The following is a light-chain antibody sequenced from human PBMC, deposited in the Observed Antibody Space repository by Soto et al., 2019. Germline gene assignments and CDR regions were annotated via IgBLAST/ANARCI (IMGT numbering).Light chain of an antibody. CDR1: NNDVGGHNY. J-gene: IGLJ2*01. CDR2: DVS. CDR3: CSYAGSYTL. V-gene: IGLV2-11*01. Sequence: QSALTQPRSVSRSPGQSVTLSCTGTNNDVGGHNYVSWFRQHPGKAPKLIISDVSKRPSGVPDRFSGSKSGNTASLTISGLQAEDQADYYCCSYAGSYTLFGGGTKLTVL.